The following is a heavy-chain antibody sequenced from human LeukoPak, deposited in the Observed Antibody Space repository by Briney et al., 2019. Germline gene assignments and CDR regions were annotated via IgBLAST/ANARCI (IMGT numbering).Heavy chain of an antibody. CDR3: ARGSKSYGDYIRSRIHYFDF. Sequence: GGSLRLSCAASGFTFSSYAMHWVRQAPGKGLEWVAVISYDGSNKYFADSVKGRFTISRDNSKNTLFLQMNSLRAEDTAVYYCARGSKSYGDYIRSRIHYFDFWGQGTLVTVSS. D-gene: IGHD4-17*01. J-gene: IGHJ4*02. CDR1: GFTFSSYA. V-gene: IGHV3-30*04. CDR2: ISYDGSNK.